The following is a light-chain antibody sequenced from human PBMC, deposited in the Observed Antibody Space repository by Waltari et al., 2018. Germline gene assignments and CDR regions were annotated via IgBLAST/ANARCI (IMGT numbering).Light chain of an antibody. CDR2: GAS. J-gene: IGKJ1*01. Sequence: ETVVTQSPATLSVSPGERATIPCRTSQTIGRSLAWYQQKPGQAPRLVIYGASIRATGIPPRFSGSGSETEFALTISGLQSEDFAVYYCQQYNNWPPGTFGQGTKVEI. V-gene: IGKV3-15*01. CDR3: QQYNNWPPGT. CDR1: QTIGRS.